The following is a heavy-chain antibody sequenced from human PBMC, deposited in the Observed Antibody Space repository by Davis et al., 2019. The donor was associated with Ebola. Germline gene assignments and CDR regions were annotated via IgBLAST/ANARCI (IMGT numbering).Heavy chain of an antibody. CDR1: GGSFSDYF. J-gene: IGHJ4*02. D-gene: IGHD6-13*01. Sequence: SQTLSLTCAVYGGSFSDYFWSWIRQPPEKGLEWIGEISHHSGYTNYNPSLRSRAAISVDSSKNQFSLKVNSVTAADTAVYYCARHPPFVRAAAGTDYFDYWSQGTLVTVSS. CDR2: ISHHSGYT. V-gene: IGHV4-34*01. CDR3: ARHPPFVRAAAGTDYFDY.